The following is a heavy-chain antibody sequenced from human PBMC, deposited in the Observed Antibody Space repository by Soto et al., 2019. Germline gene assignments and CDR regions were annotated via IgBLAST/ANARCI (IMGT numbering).Heavy chain of an antibody. CDR2: ISGSGGST. Sequence: EVQLLESGGGLVQTGGSLRLSCAASGFTFSHYAVTWVQQAPGKGLEWVSTISGSGGSTYYADSVKGRFTISRDNSKNTLYLQMNSLRAEDTAVYYCAKDPGSSWYEIDYLGQGTLVTVSS. J-gene: IGHJ4*02. CDR1: GFTFSHYA. V-gene: IGHV3-23*01. CDR3: AKDPGSSWYEIDY. D-gene: IGHD6-13*01.